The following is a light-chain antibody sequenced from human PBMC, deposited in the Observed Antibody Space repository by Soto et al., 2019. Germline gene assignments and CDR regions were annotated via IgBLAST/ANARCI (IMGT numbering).Light chain of an antibody. CDR2: DAS. CDR3: HQRQYWPPIT. V-gene: IGKV3-11*01. J-gene: IGKJ5*01. Sequence: VALTQSPATLSLSPGERATVSCRTSLSVSVYLDWYQQKPGQAPRLLISDASNRATGIPARFSGSGSGTDFTLTISSLEPEDFAVYYCHQRQYWPPITFGQGTRLEIK. CDR1: LSVSVY.